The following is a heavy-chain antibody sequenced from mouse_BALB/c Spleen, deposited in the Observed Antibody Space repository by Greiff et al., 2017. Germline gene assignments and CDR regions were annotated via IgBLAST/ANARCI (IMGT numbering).Heavy chain of an antibody. Sequence: EVKLMESGGGLVQPGGSLRLSCATSGFTFTDYYMSWVRQPPGKALEWLGFIRNKANGYTTEYSASVKGRFTISRDNSQSILYLQMNTLRAEDSATYYCARDRGDYGWAMDYWGRGTSVTVSS. CDR2: IRNKANGYTT. J-gene: IGHJ4*01. V-gene: IGHV7-3*02. CDR3: ARDRGDYGWAMDY. CDR1: GFTFTDYY. D-gene: IGHD1-2*01.